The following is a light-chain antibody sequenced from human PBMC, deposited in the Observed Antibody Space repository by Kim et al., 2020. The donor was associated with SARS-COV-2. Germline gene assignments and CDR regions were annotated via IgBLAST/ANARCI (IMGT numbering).Light chain of an antibody. CDR2: GTS. CDR1: PNVGGS. J-gene: IGKJ2*01. Sequence: SVSPGDRATLSCRASPNVGGSLAWYQQKPGQAPRLLIYGTSARASGLPARFSGSGSGTEYTLTISSLQSEDFGIYYCQQYNKWPDTFGQGTKLEI. V-gene: IGKV3-15*01. CDR3: QQYNKWPDT.